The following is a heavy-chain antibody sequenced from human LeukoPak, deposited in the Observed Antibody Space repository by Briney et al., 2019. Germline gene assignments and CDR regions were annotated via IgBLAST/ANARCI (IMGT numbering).Heavy chain of an antibody. V-gene: IGHV4-39*01. CDR2: FYNSGST. CDR1: GGSISSRSYY. Sequence: SETLSLTCTVSGGSISSRSYYWGWSRQSPGKGLVWIGYFYNSGSTYYNPSLKSRVTIFVDTSKNQFSLKLKSVTAADTAVYYCAAGYNIDYDILTGYYPFNCFDPWGQGTQVIVSS. CDR3: AAGYNIDYDILTGYYPFNCFDP. D-gene: IGHD3-9*01. J-gene: IGHJ5*02.